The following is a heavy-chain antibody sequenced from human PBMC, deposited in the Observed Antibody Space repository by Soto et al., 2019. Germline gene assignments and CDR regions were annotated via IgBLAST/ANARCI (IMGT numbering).Heavy chain of an antibody. Sequence: SETLSLTCTVSGGSISSSSYYWGWIRQPPGKGLEWIGSIYYSGSTYYNPSLKSRVTISVDTSKNQFSLKLSSVTAADTAVYYCARLDCSSTSCYEPVDGMDVWGQGTTVTVSS. CDR3: ARLDCSSTSCYEPVDGMDV. CDR1: GGSISSSSYY. J-gene: IGHJ6*02. CDR2: IYYSGST. V-gene: IGHV4-39*01. D-gene: IGHD2-2*01.